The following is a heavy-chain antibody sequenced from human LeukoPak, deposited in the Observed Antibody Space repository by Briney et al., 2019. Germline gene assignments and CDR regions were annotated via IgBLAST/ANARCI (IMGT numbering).Heavy chain of an antibody. J-gene: IGHJ6*02. CDR3: ARDRYCTNGVCYVPFGMDV. D-gene: IGHD2-8*01. Sequence: GGSLRLSCAASGFTFSSYWMSWVRQAPGKGLEWVAVIWYDGSNKYYADSVKGRFTISRDNSKNTLYLQMNSLRAEDTAVYYCARDRYCTNGVCYVPFGMDVWGQGTTVTVSS. CDR2: IWYDGSNK. V-gene: IGHV3-33*08. CDR1: GFTFSSYW.